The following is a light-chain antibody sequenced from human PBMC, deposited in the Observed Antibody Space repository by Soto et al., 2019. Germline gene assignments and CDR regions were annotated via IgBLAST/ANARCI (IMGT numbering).Light chain of an antibody. CDR1: QSVSSY. V-gene: IGKV3-11*01. Sequence: EIVLTQSPATLSLSPGERATLSCRARQSVSSYLAWYQQKPGQAPRLLIYDASNRATGIPARFSGNGSGTDFTLTISNLEPEDFAVYYCQQRSNWITFGQGTRLEIK. CDR2: DAS. J-gene: IGKJ5*01. CDR3: QQRSNWIT.